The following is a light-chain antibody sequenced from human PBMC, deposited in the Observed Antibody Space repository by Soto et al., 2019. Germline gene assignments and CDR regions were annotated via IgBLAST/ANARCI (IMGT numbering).Light chain of an antibody. Sequence: DIQMTQSPSTLSASVGDRVAITCRASQNIGDLLAWYQLKPGEAPKLLIYKASYLETGVPSRFSGSGSGTEFTFTISSLQPGDLATYYCQQYGNSPWAFGQGTKVDIK. V-gene: IGKV1-5*03. CDR2: KAS. CDR3: QQYGNSPWA. CDR1: QNIGDL. J-gene: IGKJ1*01.